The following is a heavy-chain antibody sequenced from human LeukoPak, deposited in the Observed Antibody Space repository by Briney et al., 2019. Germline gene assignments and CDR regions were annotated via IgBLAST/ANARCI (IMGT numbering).Heavy chain of an antibody. CDR1: GYTFTSYD. J-gene: IGHJ4*02. CDR2: MNPNSGNT. Sequence: ASVKVSCTASGYTFTSYDINWVRQATGQGLEWMGWMNPNSGNTGYAQKFQGRVTITRNTSISTAYMELSSLRSEDTAVYYCARGVWLVRFNPRDQYYFDYWGQGTLVTVSS. V-gene: IGHV1-8*03. CDR3: ARGVWLVRFNPRDQYYFDY. D-gene: IGHD6-19*01.